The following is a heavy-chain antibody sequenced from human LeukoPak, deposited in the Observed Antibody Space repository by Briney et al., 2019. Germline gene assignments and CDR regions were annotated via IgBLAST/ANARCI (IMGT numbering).Heavy chain of an antibody. CDR3: ASPRESSGYYAFEI. CDR1: GFTFSDYY. V-gene: IGHV3-11*03. D-gene: IGHD3-22*01. J-gene: IGHJ3*02. CDR2: ISNSNSLT. Sequence: GGSLRLSCAASGFTFSDYYMNWVRHAPAKGLEWVSYISNSNSLTNYADSVKGRFTISRDNAKNSLYLQMNSLRADDTAVYYCASPRESSGYYAFEIWGQGTMVTVSS.